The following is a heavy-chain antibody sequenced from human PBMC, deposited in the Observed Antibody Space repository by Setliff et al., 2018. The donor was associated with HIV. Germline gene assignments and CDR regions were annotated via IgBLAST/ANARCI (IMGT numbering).Heavy chain of an antibody. CDR3: ARDWNGDGRSIDS. CDR2: IKQDGSEK. J-gene: IGHJ5*01. V-gene: IGHV3-7*03. Sequence: PGGSLRLSCAASGFTFSSYWMSWVRQAPGKGLEWVANIKQDGSEKYYVDSVKGRFAISRDNSKNSLYLQMNSLRAGDTAVYYCARDWNGDGRSIDSWGQGTLVTVSS. D-gene: IGHD1-1*01. CDR1: GFTFSSYW.